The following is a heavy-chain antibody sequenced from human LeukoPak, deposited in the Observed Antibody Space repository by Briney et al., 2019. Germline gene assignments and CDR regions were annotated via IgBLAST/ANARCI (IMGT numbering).Heavy chain of an antibody. D-gene: IGHD3-10*01. J-gene: IGHJ4*02. CDR1: GYTFTSYG. Sequence: ASVKVSCEASGYTFTSYGFSWVRQAPGQGLEWMGWVSAYDGNTNSAQKFQGRVIMTTDTSASTAYMELRSLRPDDTAVYYCARDGYGSGKGFFDYWGQGTLVTVSS. CDR3: ARDGYGSGKGFFDY. CDR2: VSAYDGNT. V-gene: IGHV1-18*01.